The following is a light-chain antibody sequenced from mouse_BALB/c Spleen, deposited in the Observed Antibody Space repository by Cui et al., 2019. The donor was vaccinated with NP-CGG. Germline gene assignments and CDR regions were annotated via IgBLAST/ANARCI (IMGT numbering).Light chain of an antibody. J-gene: IGLJ1*01. CDR3: ALWYSNHWV. V-gene: IGLV1*01. Sequence: QAVVTKESALTTSPGGTVTLTCRPSTGAVTTSNYANWVQEKPDHLFTGLIGGTNNRAPGVPARFSGSLIGDKAALTITGAQTEDEAIYFCALWYSNHWVFGGGTKLTVL. CDR2: GTN. CDR1: TGAVTTSNY.